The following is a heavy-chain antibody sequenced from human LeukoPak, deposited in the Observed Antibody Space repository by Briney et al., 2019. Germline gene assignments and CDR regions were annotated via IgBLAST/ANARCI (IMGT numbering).Heavy chain of an antibody. CDR3: ASRYDSSGYPDYYYYYYMDV. CDR1: GGTFSSYA. J-gene: IGHJ6*03. V-gene: IGHV1-69*05. CDR2: IIPIFGTA. D-gene: IGHD3-22*01. Sequence: ASVKVSCKASGGTFSSYAISWVRQAPGQGLEWMGGIIPIFGTANYAQKFQGRVTITTDESTSTAYMELSSLRPEDTAVYYCASRYDSSGYPDYYYYYYMDVWGKGTTVTVSS.